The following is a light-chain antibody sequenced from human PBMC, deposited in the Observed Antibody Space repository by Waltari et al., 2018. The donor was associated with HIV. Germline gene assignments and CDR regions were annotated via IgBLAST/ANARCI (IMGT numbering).Light chain of an antibody. CDR2: LGS. J-gene: IGKJ4*01. CDR3: MQGLQTPGT. V-gene: IGKV2-28*01. CDR1: QSLLHGNGYNY. Sequence: DIVMTQSPVSLPVTPGEPASISCRSTQSLLHGNGYNYLDWYLQKPGQSPQLLIYLGSNRASGVPDRFIGSGSGTDFTLKISRVEAEDVGFYYCMQGLQTPGTFCGGTKVEIK.